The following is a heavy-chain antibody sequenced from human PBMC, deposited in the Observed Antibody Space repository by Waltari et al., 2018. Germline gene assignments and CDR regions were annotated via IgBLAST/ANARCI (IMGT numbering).Heavy chain of an antibody. V-gene: IGHV3-23*04. D-gene: IGHD2-21*02. CDR3: ATWSAYCGGDCYLQQPFDY. CDR2: ISGSGGST. J-gene: IGHJ4*02. Sequence: EVQLVESGGGLVQPGGSLRLSCAASGFTFSSYAMSWVRQAPGQGLEWVSAISGSGGSTYYADSVKGRFTISRDNSKNTLYLQMNSLRAEDTAVYYCATWSAYCGGDCYLQQPFDYWGQGTLVTVSS. CDR1: GFTFSSYA.